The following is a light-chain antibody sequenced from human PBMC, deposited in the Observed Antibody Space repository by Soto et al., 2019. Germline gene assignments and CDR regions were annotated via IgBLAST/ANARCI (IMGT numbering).Light chain of an antibody. CDR2: KTS. V-gene: IGKV1-5*03. J-gene: IGKJ5*01. Sequence: DIQMPQSPSTLSAYVRDRVTITCRASQNISIWLAWYQQKPGKAPKLLIYKTSTPESGVPSRFSGSGSDTVFTLTISSLQPDDFATYYCQQYDSYPITFGQGTRLENK. CDR3: QQYDSYPIT. CDR1: QNISIW.